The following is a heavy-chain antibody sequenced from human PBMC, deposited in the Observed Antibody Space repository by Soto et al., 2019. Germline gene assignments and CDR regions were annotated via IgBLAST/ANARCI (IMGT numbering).Heavy chain of an antibody. CDR1: GGSISSYY. V-gene: IGHV4-59*08. CDR3: ARQGHFDY. CDR2: IYYSGST. J-gene: IGHJ4*02. Sequence: SETRSLTCTVSGGSISSYYWSWIRQPPGKGLEWIGYIYYSGSTNYNPSLKSRVTISVDTSKNQFSLKLSSVTAADTAVYYCARQGHFDYWGQGTLVTVSS.